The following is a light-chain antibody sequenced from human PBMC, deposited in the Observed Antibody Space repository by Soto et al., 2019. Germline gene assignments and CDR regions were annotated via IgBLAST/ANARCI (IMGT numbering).Light chain of an antibody. Sequence: EFVLTQSPGTLSLSPGERATLSCRASQSLTNSFIAWYQQRPGQAPRLLIYDTSSRANGIPDRFSGSGSGTDFTLTISRLETEDFAVFYCQQYGRSITFGQGTRLEIK. CDR2: DTS. CDR3: QQYGRSIT. V-gene: IGKV3-20*01. CDR1: QSLTNSF. J-gene: IGKJ5*01.